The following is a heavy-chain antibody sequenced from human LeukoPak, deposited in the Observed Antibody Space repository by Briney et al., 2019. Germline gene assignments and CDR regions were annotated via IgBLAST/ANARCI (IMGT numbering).Heavy chain of an antibody. V-gene: IGHV4-4*07. CDR2: IYTSGST. D-gene: IGHD2-15*01. J-gene: IGHJ6*03. CDR1: GGSISSYY. Sequence: SETLSLTCTVSGGSISSYYWSWIRQPAGKGLEWIGRIYTSGSTNYNPSLKSRVTMSVDTSKNQFSLKLSSVTAADTAVYYCARVREGYCSGGSCYDPYYYYYMDVWGKGTTVTVSS. CDR3: ARVREGYCSGGSCYDPYYYYYMDV.